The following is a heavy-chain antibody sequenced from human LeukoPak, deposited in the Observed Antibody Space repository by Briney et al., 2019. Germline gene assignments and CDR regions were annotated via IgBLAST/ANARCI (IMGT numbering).Heavy chain of an antibody. CDR3: TARFLTVALRINNWFGP. CDR1: GGSFSGYY. CDR2: INHSGST. Sequence: PSETLSLTCAVYGGSFSGYYWSWIRQPPGKGLEWIGEINHSGSTNYNPSLKSRVTISVDTSKNQFSLKLSLVTAGDTAVYYCTARFLTVALRINNWFGPRGQGTLVTVSS. D-gene: IGHD3-3*01. J-gene: IGHJ5*02. V-gene: IGHV4-34*01.